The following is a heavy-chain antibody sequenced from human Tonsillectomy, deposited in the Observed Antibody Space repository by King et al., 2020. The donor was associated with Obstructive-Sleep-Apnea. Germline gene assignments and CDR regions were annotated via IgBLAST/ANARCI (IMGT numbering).Heavy chain of an antibody. Sequence: VQLVESGGGLIKPGGSLTLSCAASGFTFSSYSMSWVRQAPGTGREWGSSITSSGSSKFYANSVKGRFTISRDNAKNTLYFQMNSLRAEDTAVYYCARDEGYSYASGWFDPWGQGTLVTVSS. V-gene: IGHV3-21*06. CDR3: ARDEGYSYASGWFDP. CDR2: ITSSGSSK. D-gene: IGHD5-18*01. CDR1: GFTFSSYS. J-gene: IGHJ5*02.